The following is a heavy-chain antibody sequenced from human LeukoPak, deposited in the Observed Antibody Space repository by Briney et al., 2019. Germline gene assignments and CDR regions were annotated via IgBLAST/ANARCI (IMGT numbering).Heavy chain of an antibody. CDR1: GYTFTSYY. CDR3: AREDIVVIPAAVFEY. D-gene: IGHD2-2*01. V-gene: IGHV1-46*01. J-gene: IGHJ4*02. CDR2: INPSGGST. Sequence: ASVKVSCKASGYTFTSYYVHWVRQAPGQGLEWMGIINPSGGSTTYAQKFQGRVAMTRDTSTSTVYMELSSLRPEDTAVYYCAREDIVVIPAAVFEYWGQGTLVTVSA.